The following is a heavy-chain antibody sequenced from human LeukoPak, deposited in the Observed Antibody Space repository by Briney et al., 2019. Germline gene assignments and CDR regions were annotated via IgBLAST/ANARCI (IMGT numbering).Heavy chain of an antibody. CDR3: ARVRVGGRMGFFFDY. V-gene: IGHV1-69*13. J-gene: IGHJ4*02. CDR1: GGTFSSYA. D-gene: IGHD2-8*01. Sequence: SVKVSCKASGGTFSSYAISWVRQAPGQGLEWMGGIIPIFGTANYAQKFQGRVTITADESTRTAYMELSSLRSEDTAVYCCARVRVGGRMGFFFDYWGQGTLVTVSS. CDR2: IIPIFGTA.